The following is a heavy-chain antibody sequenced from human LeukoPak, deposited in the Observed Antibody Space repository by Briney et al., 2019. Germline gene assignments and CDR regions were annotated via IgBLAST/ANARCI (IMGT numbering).Heavy chain of an antibody. J-gene: IGHJ4*02. CDR3: ARAGRDGYNYADY. Sequence: GGSLRLSCAASGFTVSSNYMSWVRQAPGKGLEWVSVIYSCGSTYYADSVKGRFTISRDNSKNTLYLQMNSLRAEDTAVYYCARAGRDGYNYADYWGQGTLVTVSS. CDR1: GFTVSSNY. V-gene: IGHV3-53*01. D-gene: IGHD5-24*01. CDR2: IYSCGST.